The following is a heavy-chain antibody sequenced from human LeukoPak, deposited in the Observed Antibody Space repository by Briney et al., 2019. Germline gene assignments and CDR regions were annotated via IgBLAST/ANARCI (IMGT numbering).Heavy chain of an antibody. J-gene: IGHJ4*02. CDR1: GFTFSSYG. CDR2: ISYDGSNK. D-gene: IGHD3-10*02. Sequence: QPGGSLRLSCAASGFTFSSYGIQWVRQAPGKGLEWVTVISYDGSNKYYADSVKGRFTISRDNSKNTVYLQMNSLRAEDTAVYYCAKEFTTMSHFDYWGQGTLVTVSS. CDR3: AKEFTTMSHFDY. V-gene: IGHV3-30*18.